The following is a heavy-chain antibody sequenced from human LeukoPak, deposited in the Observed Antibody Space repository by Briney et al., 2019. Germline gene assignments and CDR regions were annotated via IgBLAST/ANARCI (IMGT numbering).Heavy chain of an antibody. Sequence: GGSLRLSCAASGFTSSSYGMHWVRQAPGKGLEWVAVIWYDGSNKYYADSVKGRFTISRDNSKNTLYLQMNSLRAEDTAVYYCARESSSGIAANYFDYWGQGTLVTVSS. J-gene: IGHJ4*02. CDR2: IWYDGSNK. D-gene: IGHD6-13*01. V-gene: IGHV3-33*01. CDR1: GFTSSSYG. CDR3: ARESSSGIAANYFDY.